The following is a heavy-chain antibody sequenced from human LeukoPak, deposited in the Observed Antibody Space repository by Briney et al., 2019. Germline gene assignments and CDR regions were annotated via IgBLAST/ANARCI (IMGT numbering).Heavy chain of an antibody. CDR2: ISGSGGST. Sequence: QPGGSLRLSCAASGFTFSSYAMSWVRQAPGKGLEWVSAISGSGGSTYYADSVKGRFTISRDNSKNTLYLQMNSLRDEDTAVFYCAKDRIYSNYGYYMDVWGKGTTVTVSS. V-gene: IGHV3-23*01. J-gene: IGHJ6*03. CDR1: GFTFSSYA. D-gene: IGHD4-11*01. CDR3: AKDRIYSNYGYYMDV.